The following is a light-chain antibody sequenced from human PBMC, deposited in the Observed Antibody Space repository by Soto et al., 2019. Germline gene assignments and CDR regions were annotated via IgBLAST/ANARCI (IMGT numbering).Light chain of an antibody. J-gene: IGKJ4*01. V-gene: IGKV4-1*01. CDR1: QSVLYSSNNKNY. CDR2: WAS. CDR3: QQYHSTPLT. Sequence: DIVMTQSPDSLAVSLGERATINCKSSQSVLYSSNNKNYLVWYQQKPGQPPKLLIYWASTRESGVPDRFSGSGSGTDFTLTISSLQAEDVAVYYCQQYHSTPLTFGGGTKVEIK.